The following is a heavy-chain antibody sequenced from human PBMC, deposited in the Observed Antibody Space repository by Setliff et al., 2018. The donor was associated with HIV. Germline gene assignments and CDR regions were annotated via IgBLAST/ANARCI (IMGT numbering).Heavy chain of an antibody. CDR2: ISYDGSNK. J-gene: IGHJ4*02. V-gene: IGHV3-30*04. D-gene: IGHD3-10*01. CDR1: GFTFSSYV. Sequence: LRLSCAASGFTFSSYVMHWVRQAPGKGLEWVAVISYDGSNKYYADSVKGRFTISRDNSKNTLYLQMNSLRAEDTAVYYCARDQYCYGSGSYYLFEYWGQGTLVTVSS. CDR3: ARDQYCYGSGSYYLFEY.